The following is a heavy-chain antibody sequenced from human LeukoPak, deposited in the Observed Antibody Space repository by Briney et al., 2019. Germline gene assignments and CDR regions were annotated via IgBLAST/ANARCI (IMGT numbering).Heavy chain of an antibody. Sequence: GESLKISCKGSGYIFTSYWIGWVRQMPGKGLEWMGIIYPGDSDTRYRPSFQGQVTISADKSISTAYLQWSSLKASDTAMYYCARLGGDDSSGYYPGYWGQGTLVTVSS. CDR3: ARLGGDDSSGYYPGY. J-gene: IGHJ4*02. V-gene: IGHV5-51*01. CDR1: GYIFTSYW. CDR2: IYPGDSDT. D-gene: IGHD3-22*01.